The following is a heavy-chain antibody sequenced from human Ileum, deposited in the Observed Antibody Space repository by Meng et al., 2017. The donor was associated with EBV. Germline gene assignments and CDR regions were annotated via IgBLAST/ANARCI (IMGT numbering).Heavy chain of an antibody. D-gene: IGHD6-19*01. CDR3: ASRPGIAVAGFDY. J-gene: IGHJ4*02. CDR2: INTGNGET. Sequence: VQLGPAGGEMKKPGAKVEVSCKASGYTFTSYAMNWVRQAPGQRLEWMGWINTGNGETKYSQKFQGRVTLTRDTSASTAYMELSSLRSEDTAVYYCASRPGIAVAGFDYWGQGTLVTVSS. CDR1: GYTFTSYA. V-gene: IGHV1-3*04.